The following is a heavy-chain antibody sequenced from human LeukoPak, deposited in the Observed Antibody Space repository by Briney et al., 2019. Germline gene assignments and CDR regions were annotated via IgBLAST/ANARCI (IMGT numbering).Heavy chain of an antibody. J-gene: IGHJ4*02. Sequence: GSLRLSCAASGFTFSSYSMNWVRQAPGKGLEWIGEIFHSGSTKYNPSLKSRVTISVDKSKNQFSLKLSSVTAADTAVYYCARGEGYSSTWYQPHFDYWGQGILVTVSS. CDR2: IFHSGST. D-gene: IGHD6-13*01. V-gene: IGHV4-4*02. CDR1: GFTFSSYSM. CDR3: ARGEGYSSTWYQPHFDY.